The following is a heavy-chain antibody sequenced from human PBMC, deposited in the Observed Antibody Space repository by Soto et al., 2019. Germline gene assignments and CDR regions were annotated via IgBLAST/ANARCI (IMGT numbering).Heavy chain of an antibody. D-gene: IGHD3-9*01. V-gene: IGHV4-39*01. J-gene: IGHJ4*02. CDR3: ARGRDYDILTGYYTPYFDY. Sequence: SETLSLTCTVSGGSISSSSYYWGWIRQPPGKGLEWIGSIYYSGSTYYNPSLKSRVTISVDTSKNQFSLKLSSVTAADTAVYYCARGRDYDILTGYYTPYFDYWGQGTLVTVSS. CDR2: IYYSGST. CDR1: GGSISSSSYY.